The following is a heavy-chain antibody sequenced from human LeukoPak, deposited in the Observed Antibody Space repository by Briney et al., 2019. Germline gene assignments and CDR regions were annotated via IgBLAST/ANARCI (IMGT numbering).Heavy chain of an antibody. D-gene: IGHD2-2*01. Sequence: GGSLRLPCAASGNYWMHWVRQAPGKGLVWVSHINSDGSWTGYADSVKGRFTISEDNAKNTVYLQMNNLRAEDTAVYYCVSFYETYWGRGTLVTVSS. CDR2: INSDGSWT. CDR3: VSFYETY. J-gene: IGHJ4*02. CDR1: GNYW. V-gene: IGHV3-74*01.